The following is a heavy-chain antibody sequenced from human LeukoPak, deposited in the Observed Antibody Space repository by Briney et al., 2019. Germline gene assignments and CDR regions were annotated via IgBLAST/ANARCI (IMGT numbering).Heavy chain of an antibody. D-gene: IGHD2-15*01. CDR2: ISSSGSTI. Sequence: GGSLRLSCAASGFTFSDYYMSWIRQAPGKGLEWVSYISSSGSTIYYADSVKGRFTISRDNAKNSLYLQMNSLRAEDTAVYYCARDGWSGLKDIVVEGYWGQGTLGTVSS. CDR3: ARDGWSGLKDIVVEGY. CDR1: GFTFSDYY. V-gene: IGHV3-11*01. J-gene: IGHJ4*02.